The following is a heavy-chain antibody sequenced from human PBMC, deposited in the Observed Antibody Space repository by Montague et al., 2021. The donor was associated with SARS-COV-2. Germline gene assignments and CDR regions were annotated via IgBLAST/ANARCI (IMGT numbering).Heavy chain of an antibody. D-gene: IGHD3-10*01. V-gene: IGHV4-59*01. CDR3: ARADITMVRGVNRWAFDI. CDR1: GGSISTYY. J-gene: IGHJ3*02. Sequence: SKTLSLTCTVSGGSISTYYWSWIRQPPGKGLEWIGNIYYSGSTXXXPSXXXRVTISVDTSKNQFSLKLSPVTAADTAVYYCARADITMVRGVNRWAFDIWGQGTMVTVSS. CDR2: IYYSGST.